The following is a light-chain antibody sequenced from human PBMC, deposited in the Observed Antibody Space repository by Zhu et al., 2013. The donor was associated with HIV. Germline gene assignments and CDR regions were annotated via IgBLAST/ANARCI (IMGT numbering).Light chain of an antibody. V-gene: IGKV1-39*01. J-gene: IGKJ2*01. Sequence: DVLMTQSPPSLSASVGDTVTITCRASQYIRSSLHWFQHRPGEAPHLLIYGAITLHSGVPSRFIGSASGSDFTLTISNLQPGDSATYYCQQIDTSPYTFGQGT. CDR1: QYIRSS. CDR3: QQIDTSPYT. CDR2: GAI.